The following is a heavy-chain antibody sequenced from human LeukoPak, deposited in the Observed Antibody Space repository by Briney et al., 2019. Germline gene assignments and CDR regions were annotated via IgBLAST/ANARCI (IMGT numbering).Heavy chain of an antibody. V-gene: IGHV3-49*04. D-gene: IGHD4-17*01. Sequence: GGSLRLSCTASGFTFGGYAMSWVRQAPGKGLEWVGFIRSKAYGGTTEYAASVKGRFTISRDDSKSIAYLQVNSLKTEDTAVYYCTRGLRDIDYWGQGTLVTVSS. CDR3: TRGLRDIDY. CDR2: IRSKAYGGTT. J-gene: IGHJ4*02. CDR1: GFTFGGYA.